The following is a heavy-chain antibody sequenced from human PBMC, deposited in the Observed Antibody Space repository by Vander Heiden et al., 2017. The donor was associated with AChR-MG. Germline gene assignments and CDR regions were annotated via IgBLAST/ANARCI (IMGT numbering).Heavy chain of an antibody. CDR3: ARGPTYYYDSSGYNGDY. V-gene: IGHV4-34*01. D-gene: IGHD3-22*01. Sequence: QVQLQQWGAGLLKPSETLSLTCAVYGGSFSGYYWSWIRQRPGKGLEWIGESNHSGSTNYNPALKSRVTISVDTSKNQFSLKLSSVTAADTAVYYCARGPTYYYDSSGYNGDYWGQGTLVTVSS. CDR2: SNHSGST. J-gene: IGHJ4*02. CDR1: GGSFSGYY.